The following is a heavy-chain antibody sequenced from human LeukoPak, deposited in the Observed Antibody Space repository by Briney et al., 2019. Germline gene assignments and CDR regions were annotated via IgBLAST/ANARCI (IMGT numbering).Heavy chain of an antibody. Sequence: ASVKVSCKVSGYTLTELAMHWVRQAPGKGLEWMGWISAYNGNTNYAQKLQGRVTMTTDTSTSTAYMELRSLRSDDTAVYYCARTHDFWSGYTLFDYWGQGTLVTVSS. CDR2: ISAYNGNT. D-gene: IGHD3-3*01. CDR1: GYTLTELA. V-gene: IGHV1-18*01. CDR3: ARTHDFWSGYTLFDY. J-gene: IGHJ4*02.